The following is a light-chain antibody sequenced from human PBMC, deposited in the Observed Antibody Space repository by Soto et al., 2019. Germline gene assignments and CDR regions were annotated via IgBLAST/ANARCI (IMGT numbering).Light chain of an antibody. CDR2: TAS. Sequence: AIRMTQSPSSFSACTGDRVTITCRASQRINTYLAWYQQKPGKAPKLLIYTASTLQSGVPSRFSGSGSGTDFTLTISCLQSEDFATYYCQQYYSYPLAFGQGTRLEIQ. V-gene: IGKV1-8*01. J-gene: IGKJ5*01. CDR3: QQYYSYPLA. CDR1: QRINTY.